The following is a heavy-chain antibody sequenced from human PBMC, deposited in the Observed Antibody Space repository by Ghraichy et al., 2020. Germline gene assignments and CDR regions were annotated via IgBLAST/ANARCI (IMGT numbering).Heavy chain of an antibody. CDR1: GFSVSGTY. D-gene: IGHD3-16*01. CDR3: ARARAITTTTYYFQH. Sequence: GGSLRLSCAASGFSVSGTYMTWFRQAPGKGLEWVSSIYSGDSTFYADAVKGRFTISRDNSNNTLYLQVHSLRVDDTAVYYCARARAITTTTYYFQHWGHGTTVPFSP. J-gene: IGHJ1*01. V-gene: IGHV3-53*01. CDR2: IYSGDST.